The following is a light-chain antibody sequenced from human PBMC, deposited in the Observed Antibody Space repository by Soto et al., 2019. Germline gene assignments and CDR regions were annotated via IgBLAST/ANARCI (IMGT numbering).Light chain of an antibody. CDR1: SSNIGAGYD. J-gene: IGLJ2*01. Sequence: QSVLTQPPSVSGAPGQRVTISCTGSSSNIGAGYDVHWYQQLPGTAPKLLIYGNSNRPSGVPDRFSGSKSGTSASLAITGLQAEDEADYYRQSYDSSLVFGGGTKLTVL. V-gene: IGLV1-40*01. CDR3: QSYDSSLV. CDR2: GNS.